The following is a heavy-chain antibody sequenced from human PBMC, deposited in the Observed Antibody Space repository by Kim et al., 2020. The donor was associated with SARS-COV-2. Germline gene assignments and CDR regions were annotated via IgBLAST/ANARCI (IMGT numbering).Heavy chain of an antibody. Sequence: GGSLRLSCAASGFTFSNAWMSWVRQAPGKGLEWVGRIKSSTDGGTADYAAPVKGRFTISRDDSKNTLFLQMNSLKTEDTGVYYCTTEVAYSSGAPGYWGQGALVSVSS. CDR1: GFTFSNAW. J-gene: IGHJ4*02. D-gene: IGHD3-22*01. CDR3: TTEVAYSSGAPGY. V-gene: IGHV3-15*01. CDR2: IKSSTDGGTA.